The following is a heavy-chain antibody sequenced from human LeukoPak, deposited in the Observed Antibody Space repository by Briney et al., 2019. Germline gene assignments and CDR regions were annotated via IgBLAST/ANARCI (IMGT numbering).Heavy chain of an antibody. CDR3: ASDSSGAGRDYMDV. J-gene: IGHJ6*03. D-gene: IGHD3-22*01. CDR2: ISYDGSNK. CDR1: GFTFSSYA. Sequence: GRSLRLSCAASGFTFSSYAMHWVRQAPGKGLEWVAVISYDGSNKYYADPVKGRFTISRDNSKNTLYLRMNSLRAEDTAVYYCASDSSGAGRDYMDVWGKGTTVTVSS. V-gene: IGHV3-30*01.